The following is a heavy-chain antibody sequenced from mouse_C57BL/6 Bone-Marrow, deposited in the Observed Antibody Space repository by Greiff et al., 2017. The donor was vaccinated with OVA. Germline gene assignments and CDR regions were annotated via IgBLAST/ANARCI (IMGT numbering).Heavy chain of an antibody. D-gene: IGHD1-1*01. V-gene: IGHV7-1*01. Sequence: EVMLVESGGGLVQSGRSLRLSCATSGFTFSDFYMEWVRQAPGKGLEWIAASRNKANDYTTEYSASVKGRFIVSRDTSQSILYMQMNSLRAEDTAIYYCARDAKVVATEAMDYWGQGTSVTVSS. J-gene: IGHJ4*01. CDR2: SRNKANDYTT. CDR1: GFTFSDFY. CDR3: ARDAKVVATEAMDY.